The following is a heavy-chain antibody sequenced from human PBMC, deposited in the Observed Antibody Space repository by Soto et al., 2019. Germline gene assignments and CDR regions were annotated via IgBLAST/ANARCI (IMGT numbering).Heavy chain of an antibody. J-gene: IGHJ4*02. CDR1: GGTFSSYT. Sequence: QVQLVQSGAEVKKPGSSVKVSCKASGGTFSSYTISWVRQAPGQGLEWMGRIIPILGIANYAQKFQGRVTITADKSTSTAYMELGSLRSEETAVYYCASGVGTIGEDYWGQGTLVTVSS. D-gene: IGHD5-12*01. CDR3: ASGVGTIGEDY. CDR2: IIPILGIA. V-gene: IGHV1-69*02.